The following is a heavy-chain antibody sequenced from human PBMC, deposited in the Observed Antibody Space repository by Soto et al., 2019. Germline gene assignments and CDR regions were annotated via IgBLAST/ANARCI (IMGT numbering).Heavy chain of an antibody. Sequence: SETLSLTCTVSGGSISSYYWSWIRQPPGKGLEWIGYFYYSGSTNYNPSLKSRVTISVDTSKNHFSLKLSSVTAADTAVYYCARARGGYFDYWGQGTLVTVPS. CDR1: GGSISSYY. J-gene: IGHJ4*02. CDR3: ARARGGYFDY. CDR2: FYYSGST. V-gene: IGHV4-59*01.